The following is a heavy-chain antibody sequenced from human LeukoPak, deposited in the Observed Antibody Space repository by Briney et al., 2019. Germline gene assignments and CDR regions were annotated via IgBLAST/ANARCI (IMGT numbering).Heavy chain of an antibody. CDR3: ARDGDSGGYSKGFDY. CDR2: INWNGGST. V-gene: IGHV3-20*04. CDR1: GFTFDDYG. D-gene: IGHD1-26*01. J-gene: IGHJ4*02. Sequence: GGSLRLSCAASGFTFDDYGMSWVRQAPGKGLEWVSGINWNGGSTGYADSVKGRFTISRDNAKNSLYLQMNSLRAEDTALYYCARDGDSGGYSKGFDYWGQGTLVTVSS.